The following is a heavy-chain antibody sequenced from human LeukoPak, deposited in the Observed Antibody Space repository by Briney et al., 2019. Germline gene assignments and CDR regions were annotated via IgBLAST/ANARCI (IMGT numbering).Heavy chain of an antibody. CDR1: GFTFSSYS. J-gene: IGHJ5*02. D-gene: IGHD6-19*01. V-gene: IGHV3-48*01. Sequence: PGGSLRLSCAASGFTFSSYSMNWVRQAPGKGLEWVSYISSSSSTIYYADSVKGRFTISRDNAKNSLYLQMNSLRAEDTAVYYCARDPDSAAVAGTVFPWGQGTLVTVSS. CDR2: ISSSSSTI. CDR3: ARDPDSAAVAGTVFP.